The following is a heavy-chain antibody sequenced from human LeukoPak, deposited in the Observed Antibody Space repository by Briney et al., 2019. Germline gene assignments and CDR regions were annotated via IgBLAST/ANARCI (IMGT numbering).Heavy chain of an antibody. J-gene: IGHJ4*02. Sequence: PGGSLRLSCAASEFTFSDYDMHWVRQPPGKGLEWVAFIRYDGSDKYYADSVKGRFTISRDNSKNTLYLQMNSLRVEDTAVYYCARPLKANAGYFDYWGQGTPVTVSS. CDR3: ARPLKANAGYFDY. V-gene: IGHV3-30*02. D-gene: IGHD3-10*01. CDR1: EFTFSDYD. CDR2: IRYDGSDK.